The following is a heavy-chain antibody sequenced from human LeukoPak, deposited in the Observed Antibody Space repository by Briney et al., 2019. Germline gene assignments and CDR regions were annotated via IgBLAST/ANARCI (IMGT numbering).Heavy chain of an antibody. Sequence: GGSLRLSCVASGFTFSSSWMSWVRQAPGKGLEWVANIKQDGSEKSYVESVRGRFTISRDNAKNSLYLQLNSLRAEDTALYYCARDNPPDYWGQGTPVTVSS. V-gene: IGHV3-7*03. CDR1: GFTFSSSW. CDR3: ARDNPPDY. J-gene: IGHJ4*02. CDR2: IKQDGSEK.